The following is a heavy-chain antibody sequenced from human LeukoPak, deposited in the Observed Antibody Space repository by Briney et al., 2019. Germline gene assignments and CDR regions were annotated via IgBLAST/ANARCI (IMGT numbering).Heavy chain of an antibody. V-gene: IGHV4-34*01. CDR2: INHSGST. Sequence: PSETLSLTCAVYGGSFSGYYWSWIRQPPGKGLEWIGEINHSGSTNYNPSLKRRVTISVDTSKNQFSLKLSSVTAADTAVYYCARDPRVAYYGSLYYFDYWGQGTLVTVSS. CDR3: ARDPRVAYYGSLYYFDY. CDR1: GGSFSGYY. J-gene: IGHJ4*02. D-gene: IGHD3-10*01.